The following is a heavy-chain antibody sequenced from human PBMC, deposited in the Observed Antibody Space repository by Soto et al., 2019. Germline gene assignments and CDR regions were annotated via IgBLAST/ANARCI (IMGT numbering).Heavy chain of an antibody. V-gene: IGHV3-15*07. Sequence: SGGSLRLSCAASGFTFSNAWMNWVRQAPGKGLEWVGRIKSKTDGGTTDYAAPVKGRFTISRDDSKNTLYLQMNSLKTEDTAVYYCTTDPEEVVPAAMHLIPTGDYWGQGTLVTVSS. D-gene: IGHD2-2*01. CDR1: GFTFSNAW. CDR3: TTDPEEVVPAAMHLIPTGDY. J-gene: IGHJ4*02. CDR2: IKSKTDGGTT.